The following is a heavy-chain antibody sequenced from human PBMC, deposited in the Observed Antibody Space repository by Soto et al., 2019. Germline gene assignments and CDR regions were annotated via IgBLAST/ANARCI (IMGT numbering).Heavy chain of an antibody. CDR1: GAALNSGNYY. V-gene: IGHV4-31*03. J-gene: IGHJ5*02. D-gene: IGHD2-21*01. Sequence: SETLSLTCSVSGAALNSGNYYWSWIRQVPGKGLEWIGHIYVTGAVDYNPSLRDRITISQDTSERQFSLNLRLVTAADTAVYYCARLRIATNNYKWFDPWGQGTLVPVSS. CDR3: ARLRIATNNYKWFDP. CDR2: IYVTGAV.